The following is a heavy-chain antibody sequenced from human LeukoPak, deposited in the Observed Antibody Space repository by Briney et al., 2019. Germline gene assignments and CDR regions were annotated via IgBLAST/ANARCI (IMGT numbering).Heavy chain of an antibody. Sequence: PGGSLRLSCAASGFTFSDYNMRWIRQAPGKGLEWVSSISRSGSTKYYADSVKGRFTISRDNAKNSLFLQMNSLRAEDTAVYYCARVLRYCSGGNCYSGGLGYMDVWGKGTTVTVSS. V-gene: IGHV3-11*01. CDR1: GFTFSDYN. CDR2: ISRSGSTK. J-gene: IGHJ6*03. D-gene: IGHD2-15*01. CDR3: ARVLRYCSGGNCYSGGLGYMDV.